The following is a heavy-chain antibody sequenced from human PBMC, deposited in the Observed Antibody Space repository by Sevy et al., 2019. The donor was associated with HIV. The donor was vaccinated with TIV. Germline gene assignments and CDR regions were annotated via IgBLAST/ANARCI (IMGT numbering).Heavy chain of an antibody. D-gene: IGHD4-17*01. CDR2: ISNTGNTI. CDR1: GFPFSSYE. V-gene: IGHV3-48*03. J-gene: IGHJ4*02. Sequence: GGSLRLSCAASGFPFSSYEMNWVRQAPGRGLEWISYISNTGNTISYSDSVRVRFTVSRDNAKNSLFLHMNSLRAEDTATYYCARDLPPSATTVAHFDYWGRGTLVTVSS. CDR3: ARDLPPSATTVAHFDY.